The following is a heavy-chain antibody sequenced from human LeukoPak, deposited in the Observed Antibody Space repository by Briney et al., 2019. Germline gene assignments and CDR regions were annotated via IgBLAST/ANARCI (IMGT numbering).Heavy chain of an antibody. CDR1: GFTFSSYE. J-gene: IGHJ4*02. CDR3: ARERGGSWYFFVD. Sequence: PGGSLRLSCAASGFTFSSYEMNWVRQAPGKGLEWVSYISSSGSTIYYADSVKGGFTISRDNAKNSLYLQMNSLRAEDTAVYYCARERGGSWYFFVDWGQGTLVTVSS. D-gene: IGHD6-13*01. CDR2: ISSSGSTI. V-gene: IGHV3-48*03.